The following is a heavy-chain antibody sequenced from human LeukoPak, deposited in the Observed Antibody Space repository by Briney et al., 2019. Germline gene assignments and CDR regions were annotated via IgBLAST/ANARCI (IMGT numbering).Heavy chain of an antibody. CDR2: ISSSGGST. CDR3: AKLTKVGAPSPYHFDY. Sequence: PGGSLRLSCAASGFTFSSFSFNWVRQAPGKGLEWVSGISSSGGSTYYADSVKGRFTISRDNSKNTLYLQMNSLRAEDMAVYYCAKLTKVGAPSPYHFDYWGQGTLVTVSS. CDR1: GFTFSSFS. D-gene: IGHD1-26*01. J-gene: IGHJ4*02. V-gene: IGHV3-23*01.